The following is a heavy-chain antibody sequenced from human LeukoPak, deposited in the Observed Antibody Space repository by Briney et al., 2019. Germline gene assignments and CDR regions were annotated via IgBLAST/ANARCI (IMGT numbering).Heavy chain of an antibody. V-gene: IGHV3-23*01. CDR2: VTGSGGST. J-gene: IGHJ4*02. CDR3: AKKGGSGSYPYYYFDY. D-gene: IGHD3-10*01. Sequence: GGSLRLSCAASGFTFSSYAMNWVRQAPGKGLEWVSSVTGSGGSTWYADSVKGRFTISRDNSKETLYLQMNSLRAEDTAVYYCAKKGGSGSYPYYYFDYWAQGTLVTVSS. CDR1: GFTFSSYA.